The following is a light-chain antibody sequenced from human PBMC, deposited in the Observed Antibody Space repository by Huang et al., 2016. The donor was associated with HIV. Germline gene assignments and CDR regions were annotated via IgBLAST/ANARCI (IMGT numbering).Light chain of an antibody. J-gene: IGKJ2*01. CDR2: GTS. CDR1: QSVSASN. CDR3: QHYGTLFT. Sequence: EIILTQSPATLSLSPGERATLSRRVSQSVSASNLAWYKQKLGQAPRLLIYGTSTRATGIQDRFTASGSGTDFTLTISRLEPEDFAVYYCQHYGTLFTFGQGTEVEIK. V-gene: IGKV3-20*01.